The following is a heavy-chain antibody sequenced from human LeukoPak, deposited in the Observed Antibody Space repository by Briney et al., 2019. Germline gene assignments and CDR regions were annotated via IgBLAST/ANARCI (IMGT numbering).Heavy chain of an antibody. CDR1: GLTFSNFK. CDR3: AKEAGYSSGWAPDAFDI. CDR2: ISYDGSNK. V-gene: IGHV3-30*18. D-gene: IGHD6-19*01. J-gene: IGHJ3*02. Sequence: PGGSLRLSCAVSGLTFSNFKMNWVRQAPGKGLEWVAVISYDGSNKYYADSVKGRFTISRDNSKNTLYLQMNSLRAEDTAVYYCAKEAGYSSGWAPDAFDIWGQGTMVTVSS.